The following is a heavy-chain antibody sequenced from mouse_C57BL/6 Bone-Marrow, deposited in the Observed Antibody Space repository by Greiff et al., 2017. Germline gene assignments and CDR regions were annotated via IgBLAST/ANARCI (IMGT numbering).Heavy chain of an antibody. CDR3: ARNWDSYAMDY. J-gene: IGHJ4*01. CDR1: GFSLTSYG. D-gene: IGHD4-1*01. CDR2: IWGVGST. V-gene: IGHV2-6*01. Sequence: VQGVESGPGLVAPSQSLSITCTVSGFSLTSYGVDWVRQSPGKGLEWLGVIWGVGSTNYNSALKSRLSISKDNSKSQVLLKMNSLQTDDTAMYYCARNWDSYAMDYWGQGTSVTVSS.